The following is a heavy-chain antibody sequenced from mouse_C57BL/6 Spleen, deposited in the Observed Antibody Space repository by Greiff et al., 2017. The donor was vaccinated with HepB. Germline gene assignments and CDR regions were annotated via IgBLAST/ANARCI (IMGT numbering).Heavy chain of an antibody. D-gene: IGHD1-1*02. J-gene: IGHJ3*01. Sequence: QVQLQQPGAELVKPGASVKLSCKASGYTFTSYWMHWVKQRPGQGLEWIGMIHPNSGSTNYNEKFKSKATLTVDKSSSTAYMQRSSLTSEDSAVYYCARDGGYGPPFGYWGQGTLVTVSA. CDR1: GYTFTSYW. CDR2: IHPNSGST. CDR3: ARDGGYGPPFGY. V-gene: IGHV1-64*01.